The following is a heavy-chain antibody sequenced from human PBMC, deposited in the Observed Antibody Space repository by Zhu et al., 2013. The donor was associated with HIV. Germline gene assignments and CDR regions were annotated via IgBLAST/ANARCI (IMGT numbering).Heavy chain of an antibody. Sequence: QVQLVQSGGEVKKPGASVKVSCKASGYTFTTYTITWVRQAPGQGLEWMGRISAHDGSTSYLQKLQGRVTMTTDASTNTAYMELRSLRSDDTAIYYCARGGSSSWYGVDYWGHGTLVTVSS. V-gene: IGHV1-18*01. CDR2: ISAHDGST. J-gene: IGHJ4*01. CDR3: ARGGSSSWYGVDY. CDR1: GYTFTTYT. D-gene: IGHD6-13*01.